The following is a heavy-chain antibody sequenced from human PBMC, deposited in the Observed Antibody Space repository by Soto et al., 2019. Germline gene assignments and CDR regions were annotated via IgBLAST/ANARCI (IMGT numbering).Heavy chain of an antibody. CDR1: GFTFSSYG. CDR2: ISYYGSNK. V-gene: IGHV3-30*18. CDR3: AKSGYSSSWYYYYYGMDV. D-gene: IGHD6-13*01. Sequence: QVQLVESGGGVVQPGRSLRLSCAASGFTFSSYGMHWVRQAPGKGLEWVAVISYYGSNKYYADSVKGRFTISRDNSKNTLYLQMSSLRAEDTAVYYCAKSGYSSSWYYYYYGMDVWGQGTTVTVSS. J-gene: IGHJ6*02.